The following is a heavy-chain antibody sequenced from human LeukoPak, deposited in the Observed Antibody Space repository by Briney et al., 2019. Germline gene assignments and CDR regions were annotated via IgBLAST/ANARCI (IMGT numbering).Heavy chain of an antibody. CDR1: GGTFSSYA. D-gene: IGHD1-26*01. CDR2: IIPIFGTA. J-gene: IGHJ4*02. CDR3: ARMVGAHSFDY. V-gene: IGHV1-69*05. Sequence: ASAKVSCKASGGTFSSYAISWVRQAPGQGLEWMGRIIPIFGTANYAQKFQGRVTITTDESTSTAYMELSSLRSEDTAVYYCARMVGAHSFDYWGQGTLVTVSS.